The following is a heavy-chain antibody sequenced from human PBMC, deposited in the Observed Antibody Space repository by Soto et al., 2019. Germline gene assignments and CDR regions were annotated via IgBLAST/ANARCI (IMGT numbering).Heavy chain of an antibody. V-gene: IGHV4-30-4*01. CDR1: GGSISSGDYY. CDR3: ARADYSNYRLQLRFDP. CDR2: IYYSGSS. D-gene: IGHD4-4*01. Sequence: PSETLSLTCTVSGGSISSGDYYWSWIRQPPGKGLEWIGYIYYSGSSYYNPSLKSRVTISVDTSKNQFSLKLSSVTAADTAVYYXARADYSNYRLQLRFDPWGQGTLVTVSS. J-gene: IGHJ5*02.